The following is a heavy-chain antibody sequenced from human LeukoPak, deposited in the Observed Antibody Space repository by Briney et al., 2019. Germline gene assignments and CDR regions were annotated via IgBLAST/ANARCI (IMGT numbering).Heavy chain of an antibody. D-gene: IGHD1-14*01. J-gene: IGHJ4*02. V-gene: IGHV1-24*01. CDR3: AIGRAVPDY. CDR1: GYTLTELS. CDR2: FDPEDGET. Sequence: ASVKVSCKVSGYTLTELSMHWVRQAPGKGLEWMGGFDPEDGETIYAQKFQGRVTMIEDTSTDTAYMELSSLRSEDTAVYYCAIGRAVPDYWGQGTLVTVSS.